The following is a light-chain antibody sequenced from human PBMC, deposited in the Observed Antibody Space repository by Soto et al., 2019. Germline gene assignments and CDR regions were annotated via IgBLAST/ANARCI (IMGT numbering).Light chain of an antibody. CDR1: QSITTN. CDR2: GAS. Sequence: EKVLTQAPATLSVSLGEIATLSCSASQSITTNLAWYQQKPGQAPRLLIFGASNRATGIPARFSGSGSGTEFSLTISSLQSEDSAIYYCQQYNDWPPLTFGGGTKVEI. J-gene: IGKJ4*01. CDR3: QQYNDWPPLT. V-gene: IGKV3-15*01.